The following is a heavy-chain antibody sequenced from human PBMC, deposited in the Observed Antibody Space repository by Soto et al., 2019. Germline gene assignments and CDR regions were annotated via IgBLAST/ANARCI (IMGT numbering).Heavy chain of an antibody. CDR2: ISGSGGAT. CDR3: AKGPKTQWISIIVVVIPYDY. CDR1: GFTGSRYV. Sequence: GGSLRLFCAASGFTGSRYVMSWVRHAPGNRLEWVSAISGSGGATDYAESVQGRVTISRDNSENTLYLQMNSLRAEDTAVYYCAKGPKTQWISIIVVVIPYDYRGRGTL. D-gene: IGHD3-22*01. J-gene: IGHJ4*02. V-gene: IGHV3-23*01.